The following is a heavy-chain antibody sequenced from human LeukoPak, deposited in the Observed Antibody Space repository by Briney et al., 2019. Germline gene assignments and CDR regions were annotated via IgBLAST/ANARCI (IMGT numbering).Heavy chain of an antibody. Sequence: GESLKISCKGSGYSFTSYWIGWVRQMPGKGLEWMGIIYPGDSDTRYSPSFQGQVTISADKSISTAYLQWSSLKASDTAMYYCARKAIVGATRGAFDIWGQGTMVTVS. J-gene: IGHJ3*02. CDR2: IYPGDSDT. V-gene: IGHV5-51*01. CDR1: GYSFTSYW. CDR3: ARKAIVGATRGAFDI. D-gene: IGHD1-26*01.